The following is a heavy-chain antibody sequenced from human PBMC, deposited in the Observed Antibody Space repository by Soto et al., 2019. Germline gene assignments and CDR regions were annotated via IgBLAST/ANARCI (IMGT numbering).Heavy chain of an antibody. Sequence: SETLSLTCAVYGGSFSGYYWNWLRQPPGEGLEWIGKIDQSGSTNYNPSLKSRVTMSVDTSRSQFSLKLTSVTAMETAVYYCARASPVVTDVWG. D-gene: IGHD5-18*01. CDR2: IDQSGST. CDR3: ARASPVVTDV. V-gene: IGHV4-34*01. CDR1: GGSFSGYY. J-gene: IGHJ6*02.